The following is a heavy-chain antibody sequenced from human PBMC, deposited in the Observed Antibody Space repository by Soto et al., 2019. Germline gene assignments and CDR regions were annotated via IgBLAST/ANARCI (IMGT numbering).Heavy chain of an antibody. CDR2: ISSSSSTI. V-gene: IGHV3-48*01. CDR1: GFRFSNYN. CDR3: ARHPSGAIDI. Sequence: EVQLVESGGGLVQPGGSLRLSCEASGFRFSNYNMNWVRQTPGKGLEWVSFISSSSSTIYYADSVKGRFTISRDNAKNSLYLQMNSLTAEDTAMYYCARHPSGAIDIWGQGTMVTVSS. J-gene: IGHJ3*02. D-gene: IGHD2-15*01.